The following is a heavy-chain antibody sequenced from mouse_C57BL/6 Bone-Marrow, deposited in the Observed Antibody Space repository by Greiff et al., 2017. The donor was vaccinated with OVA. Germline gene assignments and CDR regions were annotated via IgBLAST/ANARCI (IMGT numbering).Heavy chain of an antibody. Sequence: VQLQQSGAELVRPGASVKLSCTASGFNIKDDYMHWVKQRPEQGLEWIGWIDPENGDTEYASKFQGKATITADTSSNTDYLQLSSLTSEDTAVYYCTSYYGSSDWYFDVWGTGTTVTVSS. CDR2: IDPENGDT. V-gene: IGHV14-4*01. D-gene: IGHD1-1*01. J-gene: IGHJ1*03. CDR1: GFNIKDDY. CDR3: TSYYGSSDWYFDV.